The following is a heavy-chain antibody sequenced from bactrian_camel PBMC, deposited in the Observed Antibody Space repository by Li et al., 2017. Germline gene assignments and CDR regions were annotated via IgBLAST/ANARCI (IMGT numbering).Heavy chain of an antibody. V-gene: IGHV3S60*01. Sequence: HVQLVESGGSSVQAGGSLRLSCLALYFPYDTNNRMGWFRQVPGKEREGVAIIQPFSDAKYYADSVKGRFTFSQDPTKNAVYLQMNSLKPEDTGIYYCAADASIRSCLSGDGFAYWGQGTQVTVS. D-gene: IGHD1*01. CDR2: IQPFSDAK. CDR3: AADASIRSCLSGDGFAY. CDR1: YFPYDTNNR. J-gene: IGHJ6*01.